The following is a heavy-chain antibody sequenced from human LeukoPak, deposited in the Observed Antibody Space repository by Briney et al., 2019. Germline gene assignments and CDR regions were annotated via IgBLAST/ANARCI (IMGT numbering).Heavy chain of an antibody. V-gene: IGHV1-69*13. D-gene: IGHD3-10*01. CDR3: AVAYYYGSGSSINYYYYGMDV. J-gene: IGHJ6*02. CDR2: IIPIFGTA. Sequence: SVKVSCKASGGTFSSYAISWVRQAPGQGLEWMGGIIPIFGTANYAQKFRGRVTITADESTSTAYMELSSLRSEDTAVYYCAVAYYYGSGSSINYYYYGMDVWGQGTTVTVSS. CDR1: GGTFSSYA.